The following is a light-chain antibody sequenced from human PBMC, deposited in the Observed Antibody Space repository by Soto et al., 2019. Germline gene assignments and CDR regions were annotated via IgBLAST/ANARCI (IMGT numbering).Light chain of an antibody. CDR2: SAS. J-gene: IGKJ2*03. CDR3: QQYGSSPLYS. Sequence: EIVLTQSPGTLSLSPGERATLSCRASQPVNNNYLAWYQQRPGQAPRLLIYSASSRATGIPDRFSGSWSGTDFTLTISSLEPEDFAVYYCQQYGSSPLYSFGQGTKLDIK. CDR1: QPVNNNY. V-gene: IGKV3-20*01.